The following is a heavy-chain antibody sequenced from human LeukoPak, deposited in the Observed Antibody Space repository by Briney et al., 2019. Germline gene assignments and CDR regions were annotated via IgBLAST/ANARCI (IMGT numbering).Heavy chain of an antibody. J-gene: IGHJ4*02. D-gene: IGHD5-18*01. CDR2: IIPIFGTA. CDR1: GGTFSSYA. CDR3: ARDSLGRVNSYGYASDY. Sequence: SVKVPCKASGGTFSSYAISWVRQAPGQGLEWMGGIIPIFGTANYAQKFQGRVTITADESTSTAYMELSSLRSEDTAVYYCARDSLGRVNSYGYASDYWGQGTLVTVSS. V-gene: IGHV1-69*13.